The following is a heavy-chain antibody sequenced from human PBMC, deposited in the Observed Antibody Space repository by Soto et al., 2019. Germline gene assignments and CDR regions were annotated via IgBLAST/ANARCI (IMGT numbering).Heavy chain of an antibody. CDR1: GYTFTGYY. J-gene: IGHJ4*02. CDR2: ISAYNGNT. CDR3: ARDAPTIAAQDDY. Sequence: ASVKVSCKASGYTFTGYYMHWVRQAPGQGLEWMGWISAYNGNTNYAQKLQGRVTMTTDTSTSTAYMELRSLRSDDTAVYYCARDAPTIAAQDDYWGQGTLVTVSS. V-gene: IGHV1-18*04. D-gene: IGHD6-13*01.